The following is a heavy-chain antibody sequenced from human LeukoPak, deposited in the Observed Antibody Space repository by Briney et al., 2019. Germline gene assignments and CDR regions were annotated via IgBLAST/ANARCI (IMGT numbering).Heavy chain of an antibody. CDR1: GGSISSYY. D-gene: IGHD3-22*01. Sequence: SETLSLTCTVSGGSISSYYWSWIRQPPGKGLEWIGYIYYSGSTNYNPSLKSRVTISVDTSKNQFSLKLSSVTAADTAVYYCARREYYYDSSGYYGYYFDYWGQGTLVTVSS. J-gene: IGHJ4*02. CDR3: ARREYYYDSSGYYGYYFDY. V-gene: IGHV4-59*08. CDR2: IYYSGST.